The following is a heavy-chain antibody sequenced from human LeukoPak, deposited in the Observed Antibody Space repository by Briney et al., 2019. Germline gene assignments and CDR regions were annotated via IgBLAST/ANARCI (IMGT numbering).Heavy chain of an antibody. V-gene: IGHV3-21*01. J-gene: IGHJ4*02. CDR2: ISGSSRYI. Sequence: GGSLRPSCAASGFTFSSYSMNWVRQAPGKGLEWVSSISGSSRYIYYADSVKGRFTISRDNAKNSLYLQMNSLRAEDTAVYYCARGLYDSTGYYPLDYWGQGTLVTVSS. D-gene: IGHD3-22*01. CDR3: ARGLYDSTGYYPLDY. CDR1: GFTFSSYS.